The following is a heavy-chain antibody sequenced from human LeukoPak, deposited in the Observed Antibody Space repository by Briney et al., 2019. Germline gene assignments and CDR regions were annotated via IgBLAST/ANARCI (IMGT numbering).Heavy chain of an antibody. D-gene: IGHD2-21*02. CDR3: ARGIIVVVTVDAFDI. J-gene: IGHJ3*02. Sequence: SVKVSCKASGYTFTAYYLHWVRQAPGQGLGLMGGIIPIFGTANYAQKFQGRVTITADKSTSTAYMELSSLRSEDTAVYYCARGIIVVVTVDAFDIWGQGTMVTVSS. CDR1: GYTFTAYY. V-gene: IGHV1-69*06. CDR2: IIPIFGTA.